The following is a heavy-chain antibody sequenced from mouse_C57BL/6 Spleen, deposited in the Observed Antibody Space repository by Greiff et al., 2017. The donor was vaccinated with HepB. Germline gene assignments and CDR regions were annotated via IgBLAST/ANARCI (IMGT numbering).Heavy chain of an antibody. V-gene: IGHV1-4*01. D-gene: IGHD2-13*01. CDR3: ARGGEYGGFCAMDY. J-gene: IGHJ4*01. Sequence: QVQLQQSGAELARPGASVKMSCKASGYTFTSYTMHWVKQRPGQGLEWIGYINPSSGYTKYNQKFKDKATLTADKSSSTAYMQLSSLTSEDSAVDYCARGGEYGGFCAMDYWGQGTSVTVSS. CDR2: INPSSGYT. CDR1: GYTFTSYT.